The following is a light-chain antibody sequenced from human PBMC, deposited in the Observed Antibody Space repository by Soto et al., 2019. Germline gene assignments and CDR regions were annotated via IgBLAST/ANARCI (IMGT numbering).Light chain of an antibody. CDR3: SSYTSGRTLYV. V-gene: IGLV2-14*01. CDR1: SSDVGSYNY. J-gene: IGLJ1*01. Sequence: QSALSQPASVSWPPGQSITISCTGTSSDVGSYNYVSLYRQHPGKAPRLMLYASSNRPSGVSHRFSGSRSGNTASLTISGRQAEDEADYFCSSYTSGRTLYVFGSGTKVSVL. CDR2: ASS.